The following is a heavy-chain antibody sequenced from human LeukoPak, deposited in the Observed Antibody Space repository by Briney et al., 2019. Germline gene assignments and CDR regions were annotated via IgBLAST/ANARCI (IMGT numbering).Heavy chain of an antibody. CDR2: ISSSGDTI. Sequence: GGSLRLSCVASEFXFSSYEMNWVRQAPGKGLEWVSDISSSGDTIYYADSVKGRFTISRDNAKNSLYLQLNSLRAEDTAVYYCATASRGGDSIYWGQGTLVTVSS. CDR1: EFXFSSYE. CDR3: ATASRGGDSIY. V-gene: IGHV3-48*03. J-gene: IGHJ4*02. D-gene: IGHD2-21*02.